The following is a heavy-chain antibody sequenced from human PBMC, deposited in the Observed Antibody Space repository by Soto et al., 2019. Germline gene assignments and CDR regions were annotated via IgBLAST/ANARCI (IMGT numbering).Heavy chain of an antibody. CDR1: GGSFSGYY. J-gene: IGHJ3*02. Sequence: QVQLQQWGAGLLKPSETLSLTCAVYGGSFSGYYWSWIRQPPGKGLEWIVEIYHSGSTNYNPSLKSRVTISVDTSMNHFSLRLSSVTAADTAVYYCARGPKSAWAFDIWGQGTMVTVSS. V-gene: IGHV4-34*01. CDR2: IYHSGST. CDR3: ARGPKSAWAFDI.